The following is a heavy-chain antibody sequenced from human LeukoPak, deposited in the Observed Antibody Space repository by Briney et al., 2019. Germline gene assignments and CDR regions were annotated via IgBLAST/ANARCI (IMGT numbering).Heavy chain of an antibody. J-gene: IGHJ4*02. CDR2: IIPIFGTA. D-gene: IGHD5-12*01. CDR1: GGTFSSYA. Sequence: SVKVSCKASGGTFSSYAISWVRQAPGQGLEWMGRIIPIFGTANYAQKFQGRVTITTDESTSTAYMELSSLRSEDTAVYYCARGRGIVATISDYWGQGTLVTVSS. V-gene: IGHV1-69*05. CDR3: ARGRGIVATISDY.